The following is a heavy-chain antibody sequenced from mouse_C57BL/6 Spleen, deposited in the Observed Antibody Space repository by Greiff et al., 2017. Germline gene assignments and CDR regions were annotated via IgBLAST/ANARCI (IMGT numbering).Heavy chain of an antibody. J-gene: IGHJ2*01. D-gene: IGHD1-1*01. Sequence: QVQLKQPGAELVKPGASVKMSCKASGYTFTSYWITWVKQRPGQGLAWIGDIYPGRGSTNYNEKFKSKATLTVDTSSSTAYMQLSSLTSEDSAVYYCARSGYYGSEKLDYWGQGTTLTVSS. CDR3: ARSGYYGSEKLDY. V-gene: IGHV1-55*01. CDR2: IYPGRGST. CDR1: GYTFTSYW.